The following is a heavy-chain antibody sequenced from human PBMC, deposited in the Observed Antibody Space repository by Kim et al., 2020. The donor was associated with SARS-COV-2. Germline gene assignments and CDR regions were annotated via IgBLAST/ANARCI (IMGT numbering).Heavy chain of an antibody. J-gene: IGHJ3*02. Sequence: SETLSLTCAVYGGSFSGYYWSWIRQPPGKGLEWIGEINHSGSTNYNPSLESRVTISVDTSKNQFSLKLSSVTAADTAVYYCARSEWSEDAFDIWGQGTMVTVSS. CDR3: ARSEWSEDAFDI. D-gene: IGHD3-3*01. CDR1: GGSFSGYY. CDR2: INHSGST. V-gene: IGHV4-34*01.